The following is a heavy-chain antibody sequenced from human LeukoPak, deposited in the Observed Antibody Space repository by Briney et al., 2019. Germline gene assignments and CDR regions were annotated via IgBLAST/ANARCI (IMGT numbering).Heavy chain of an antibody. D-gene: IGHD4-23*01. CDR2: IYHSGST. J-gene: IGHJ4*02. CDR3: ASLIGGNTLADY. Sequence: PSETLSLTCTVSGYSISSGYYWGWIRQPPGKGLEWIGSIYHSGSTYYNPSLKSRVTISVDTSKNQFSLKLSSVTAADTAVYYCASLIGGNTLADYWGQGTLVTVSS. V-gene: IGHV4-38-2*02. CDR1: GYSISSGYY.